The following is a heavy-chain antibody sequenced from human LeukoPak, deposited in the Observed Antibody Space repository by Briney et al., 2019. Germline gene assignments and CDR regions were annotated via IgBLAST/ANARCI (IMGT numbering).Heavy chain of an antibody. V-gene: IGHV4-38-2*02. D-gene: IGHD4-17*01. J-gene: IGHJ4*02. CDR1: GFTFSDHY. CDR2: IYYSGST. CDR3: AREDYGDYYFDY. Sequence: GSLRLSCAASGFTFSDHYLDWVRQPPGKGLEWVGSIYYSGSTYYNPSLKSRVTISVDTSKNQFSLKLSSVTAADTAVYYCAREDYGDYYFDYWGLGTLVTVSS.